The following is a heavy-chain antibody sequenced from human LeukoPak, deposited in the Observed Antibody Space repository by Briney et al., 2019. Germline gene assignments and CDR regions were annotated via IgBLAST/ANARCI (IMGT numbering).Heavy chain of an antibody. D-gene: IGHD3-9*01. Sequence: LTGGSLRLSCAASGFTFDDYAMHWVRQAPGKGLEWVSLISGDGGSTYYADSAKGRFTISRDNSKNSLYLQMNSLRTEDTALYYCAKALPLLRYFDWLLFPDYWGQGTLVTVSS. V-gene: IGHV3-43*02. CDR2: ISGDGGST. J-gene: IGHJ4*02. CDR3: AKALPLLRYFDWLLFPDY. CDR1: GFTFDDYA.